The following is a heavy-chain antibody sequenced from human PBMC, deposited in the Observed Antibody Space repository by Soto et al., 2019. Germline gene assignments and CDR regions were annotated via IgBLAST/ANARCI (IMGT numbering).Heavy chain of an antibody. CDR3: ARIRSYCDILTGTYYYYGMVV. CDR2: IDWDDDK. V-gene: IGHV2-70*01. CDR1: GFSLSTSGMC. J-gene: IGHJ6*02. D-gene: IGHD3-9*01. Sequence: SGPTLVNPTQTLTLTCTFSGFSLSTSGMCVSWIRQPPGKALEWLALIDWDDDKYYSTSLKTRLTISKDTSKNQVVLTMTNMDLVDISTFYCARIRSYCDILTGTYYYYGMVVWGQGTTVTVSS.